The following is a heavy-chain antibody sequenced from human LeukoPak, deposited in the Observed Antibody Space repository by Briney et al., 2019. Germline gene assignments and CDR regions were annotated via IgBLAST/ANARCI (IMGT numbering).Heavy chain of an antibody. V-gene: IGHV4-59*01. Sequence: PSETLSLTCTVSGASISSYYWIWIRQPQGKGLEWIGHIYYDGSTNHNPSLKSRVTISVDTSKNQFSLNLSSVTAADTAVYYCARGAVAGKMSWFDPWGQGTLVTVSS. J-gene: IGHJ5*02. CDR1: GASISSYY. D-gene: IGHD6-19*01. CDR3: ARGAVAGKMSWFDP. CDR2: IYYDGST.